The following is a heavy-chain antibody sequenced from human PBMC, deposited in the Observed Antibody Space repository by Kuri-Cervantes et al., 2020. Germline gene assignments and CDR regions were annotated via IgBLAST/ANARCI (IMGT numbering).Heavy chain of an antibody. D-gene: IGHD3-10*01. J-gene: IGHJ6*02. V-gene: IGHV4-39*07. CDR2: INYSGGT. CDR3: ARFGDKGLLWFGESPGGMDV. Sequence: SETLSPTCTVSGGSIISSSYYWGWTRQPPGKGLEWIGSINYSGGTNYNPSLKSRVTISVDTSKNQFSLKLSSVTAADTAVYYCARFGDKGLLWFGESPGGMDVWGQGTTVTVSS. CDR1: GGSIISSSYY.